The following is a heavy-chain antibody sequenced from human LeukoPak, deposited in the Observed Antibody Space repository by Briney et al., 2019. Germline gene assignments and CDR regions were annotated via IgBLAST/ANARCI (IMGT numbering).Heavy chain of an antibody. CDR2: INHSGST. Sequence: PSETLSLTXAVYGGSFSGYYWSWIRQPPGKGLEWIGEINHSGSTNYNPSLKSRVTISVDTSKNQFSLKLSSVTAADTAVYYCAGMVRGVNWFDPWGQGTLVTVSS. CDR3: AGMVRGVNWFDP. V-gene: IGHV4-34*01. J-gene: IGHJ5*02. D-gene: IGHD3-10*01. CDR1: GGSFSGYY.